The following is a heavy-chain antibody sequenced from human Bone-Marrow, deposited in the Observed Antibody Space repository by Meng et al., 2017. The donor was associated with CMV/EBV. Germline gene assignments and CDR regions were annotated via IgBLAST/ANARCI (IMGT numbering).Heavy chain of an antibody. V-gene: IGHV3-21*01. CDR1: GFTFSAYT. CDR2: ISSGSNYV. Sequence: GETLKISCAASGFTFSAYTMNLVRQAPGKGLEWISSISSGSNYVNYTDSLKGRFTISRDNAKNSLYLQMHSLRVEDTAVYYCARECETWEPPDAFDIWGQGTMVTASS. D-gene: IGHD1-26*01. J-gene: IGHJ3*02. CDR3: ARECETWEPPDAFDI.